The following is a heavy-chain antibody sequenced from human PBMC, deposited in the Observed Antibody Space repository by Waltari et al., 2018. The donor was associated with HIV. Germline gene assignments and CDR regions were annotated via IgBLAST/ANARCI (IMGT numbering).Heavy chain of an antibody. CDR2: ISGSGGST. D-gene: IGHD3-3*01. J-gene: IGHJ4*02. CDR3: AGFLEWSTPLDYFDY. Sequence: EVQLLESGGGLVQPGGSMILSCAASGFTFSSSAMIWVRQAPGKGVEWVSAISGSGGSTHYADSVKGRFTISRDNSKSTLYLQMNSLRAEDTAVYYCAGFLEWSTPLDYFDYWGQGTLVTVSS. V-gene: IGHV3-23*01. CDR1: GFTFSSSA.